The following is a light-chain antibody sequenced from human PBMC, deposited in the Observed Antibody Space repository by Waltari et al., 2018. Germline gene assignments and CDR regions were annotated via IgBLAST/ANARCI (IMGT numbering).Light chain of an antibody. CDR3: QVWDDDSDHVV. V-gene: IGLV3-21*03. J-gene: IGLJ2*01. CDR2: DAG. CDR1: NIASKS. Sequence: SYVLTQPPSVSVAPGKTANIPCGGANIASKSVHWYQQKPGPAPVAVVFDAGDRPSGIPDRISGSKSGNTATLTISRVEAGDEADYYCQVWDDDSDHVVFGGGTQLTVL.